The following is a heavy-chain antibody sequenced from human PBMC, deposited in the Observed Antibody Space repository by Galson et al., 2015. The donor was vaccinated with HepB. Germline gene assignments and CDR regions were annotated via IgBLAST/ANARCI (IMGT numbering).Heavy chain of an antibody. Sequence: SLRLSCAASGFTFSSYAMHWVRQAPGKGLEWVAVISYDGSNKYYADSVKGRFTISRDNSKNTLYLQMNSLRAEDTAVYYCARDGQYSSSPWGYYYYGMDVWGQGTTVTVSS. J-gene: IGHJ6*02. D-gene: IGHD6-6*01. CDR2: ISYDGSNK. CDR1: GFTFSSYA. CDR3: ARDGQYSSSPWGYYYYGMDV. V-gene: IGHV3-30-3*01.